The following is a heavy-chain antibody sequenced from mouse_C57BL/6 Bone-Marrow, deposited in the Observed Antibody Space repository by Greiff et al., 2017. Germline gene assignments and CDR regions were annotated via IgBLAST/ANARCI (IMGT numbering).Heavy chain of an antibody. D-gene: IGHD2-3*01. CDR1: GFSLTGYG. Sequence: VKLVESGPGLVQPSPSLSITCTASGFSLTGYGVHWVRQSPGQGLEWLGGIWSGGSTDYNAAFISRLSISKDNSKSQVFFKMNSLQADDTAIYYCARNGGSYVPFAYWGQGTLVTVSA. CDR3: ARNGGSYVPFAY. V-gene: IGHV2-2*01. CDR2: IWSGGST. J-gene: IGHJ3*01.